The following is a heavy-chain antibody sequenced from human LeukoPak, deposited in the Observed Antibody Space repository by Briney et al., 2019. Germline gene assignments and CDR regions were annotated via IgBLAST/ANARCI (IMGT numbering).Heavy chain of an antibody. CDR1: GGSISSGGYY. V-gene: IGHV4-31*03. D-gene: IGHD2-2*01. CDR2: IYYSGST. CDR3: ARVRSLYCSSTSCLYYYFDY. J-gene: IGHJ4*02. Sequence: PSQTLSLTCTVSGGSISSGGYYWSWIRQHPGKGLEWIGYIYYSGSTNYNPSLKSRVPISVDTSKNQFSLKLSSVTAADTAVYYCARVRSLYCSSTSCLYYYFDYWGQGTLVTVSS.